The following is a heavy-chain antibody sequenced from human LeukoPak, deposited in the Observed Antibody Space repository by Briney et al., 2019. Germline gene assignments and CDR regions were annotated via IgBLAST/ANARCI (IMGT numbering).Heavy chain of an antibody. D-gene: IGHD3-3*01. J-gene: IGHJ4*02. Sequence: GGSLRLSCAASGLTFSNYWISWVRQAAGKGLEWVANIQEDGSGKYYVDSVRGRFTISRDNAKNSLYLQMSSLRVEDTAVYYCARSSPAIGVGLWGQGTLVTVSS. CDR1: GLTFSNYW. V-gene: IGHV3-7*03. CDR2: IQEDGSGK. CDR3: ARSSPAIGVGL.